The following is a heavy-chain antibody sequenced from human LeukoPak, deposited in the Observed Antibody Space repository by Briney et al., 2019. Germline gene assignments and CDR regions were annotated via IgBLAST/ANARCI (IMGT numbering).Heavy chain of an antibody. D-gene: IGHD2-15*01. J-gene: IGHJ4*02. V-gene: IGHV3-23*01. Sequence: GGSLRLSCAASGFTFSSYAMCWVRQAPGKGLEWVSAISGSGGSTYYADSVKGRFTITRDNTRNSLFLQMYSLRAEDTAVYFCAREDGYCSGGNCYSYFDSWGQGTLVTVSS. CDR3: AREDGYCSGGNCYSYFDS. CDR2: ISGSGGST. CDR1: GFTFSSYA.